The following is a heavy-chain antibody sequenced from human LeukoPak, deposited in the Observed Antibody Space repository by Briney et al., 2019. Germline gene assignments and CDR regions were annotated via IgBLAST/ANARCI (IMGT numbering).Heavy chain of an antibody. CDR1: GGSISSHY. J-gene: IGHJ4*02. Sequence: SETLSLTCTVSGGSISSHYWSWIRQPPGKGLEWIGYIYSGSTNFNPSLKSRVTISVDTSKNQFFLQLSSVTAADTAVYYCARALGGAPPIWGQGTLVTVSS. CDR3: ARALGGAPPI. V-gene: IGHV4-59*11. D-gene: IGHD1-26*01. CDR2: IYSGST.